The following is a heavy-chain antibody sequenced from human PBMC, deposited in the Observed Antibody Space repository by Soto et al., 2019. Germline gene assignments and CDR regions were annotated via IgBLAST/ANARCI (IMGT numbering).Heavy chain of an antibody. V-gene: IGHV3-21*01. J-gene: IGHJ6*02. CDR3: ARVSLVPAAIPGYYYGMDV. CDR2: ISSSSSYI. D-gene: IGHD2-2*02. CDR1: GFTFSSYS. Sequence: GESLKISCAASGFTFSSYSMNWVRQAPGKGLEWVSSISSSSSYIYYADSVKGRFTISRDNAKNSLYLQMNSLRAEDTAVYYCARVSLVPAAIPGYYYGMDVWGQGTTVTVSS.